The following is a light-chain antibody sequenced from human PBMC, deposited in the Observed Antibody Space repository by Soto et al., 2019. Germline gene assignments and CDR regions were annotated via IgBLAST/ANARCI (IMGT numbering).Light chain of an antibody. CDR2: DNN. CDR3: ATWDGSLPGEV. V-gene: IGLV1-51*01. Sequence: QSVLTQSPSVSAAPGQKVTISCSGSSSNIGNNYVSWYQQLPGTAPKLLIYDNNKRPSGIPDRFSGSKSGTSGTLEIIGLQTGDEADYYCATWDGSLPGEVFGGGTKLTVL. J-gene: IGLJ2*01. CDR1: SSNIGNNY.